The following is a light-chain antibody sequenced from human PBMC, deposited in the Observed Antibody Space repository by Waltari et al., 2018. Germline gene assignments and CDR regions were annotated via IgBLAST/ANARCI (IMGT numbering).Light chain of an antibody. J-gene: IGLJ2*01. V-gene: IGLV2-11*01. Sequence: QSALTQPRSVSGSRGQSVTISCTGTNSDVGGYDTVSWYQQYPGKAPKGIIYDVTKRSSGVPDRFSGSKSGNTASLTISGLQTEDEADYYCSSYTATNTLIFGGGTKVTAL. CDR2: DVT. CDR3: SSYTATNTLI. CDR1: NSDVGGYDT.